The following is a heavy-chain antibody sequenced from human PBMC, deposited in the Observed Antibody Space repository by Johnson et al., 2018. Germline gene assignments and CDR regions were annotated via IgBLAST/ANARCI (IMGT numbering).Heavy chain of an antibody. CDR2: IGGSGIST. CDR1: GFTFSNYA. J-gene: IGHJ3*02. CDR3: AKRMSPTTLRWEAFDI. D-gene: IGHD2-2*01. V-gene: IGHV3-23*04. Sequence: VQLVESGGGLVQPGGSXRLSCAASGFTFSNYAMIWVRQAPGEGLDWVSAIGGSGISTFYADSVKGRFTISRDNSKNTLYLQMNSLRADETAVYYCAKRMSPTTLRWEAFDIWGQGTMVTVSS.